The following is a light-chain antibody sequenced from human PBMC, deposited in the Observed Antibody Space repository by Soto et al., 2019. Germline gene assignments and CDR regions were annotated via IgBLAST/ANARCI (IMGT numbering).Light chain of an antibody. CDR2: DAS. J-gene: IGKJ1*01. Sequence: EIVMTQSPATLSVSPGETVTLSCRASQSISSHLAWYQQRPGQGPRLLIHDASARATAIPARFSASGSGTEFTLTISSLQSEAFAVYYCHQYHYWWTFGQGTKVEIK. V-gene: IGKV3-15*01. CDR1: QSISSH. CDR3: HQYHYWWT.